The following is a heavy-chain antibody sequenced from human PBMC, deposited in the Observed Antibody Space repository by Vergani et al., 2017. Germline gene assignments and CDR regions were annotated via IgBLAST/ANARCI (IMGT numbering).Heavy chain of an antibody. CDR3: AGEAEQVVPAAGSFDY. CDR1: GFTFSSYA. Sequence: VQLLESGGGLVQPGGSLRLSCAASGFTFSSYAMSWVRQAPGKGLEWVAVISYDGSNKYYADSVKGRFTISRDNSKNTLYLQMNSLRAEDTAVYYCAGEAEQVVPAAGSFDYWGQGTLVTVSS. J-gene: IGHJ4*02. D-gene: IGHD2-2*01. V-gene: IGHV3-30*03. CDR2: ISYDGSNK.